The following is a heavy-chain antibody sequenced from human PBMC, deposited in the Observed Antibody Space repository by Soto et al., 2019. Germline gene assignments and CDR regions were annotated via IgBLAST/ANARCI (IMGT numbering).Heavy chain of an antibody. CDR1: GFTFDDYA. D-gene: IGHD6-13*01. CDR3: AKDLVSSWSRYYYYYGMDV. Sequence: GGSLRLSCAASGFTFDDYAMYWVRQGPGKGLEWVSGISWDSGRIGYADSVKGRFTISRDNSKNTLYLQMNSLRAEDTAVYYCAKDLVSSWSRYYYYYGMDVWGQGTTVTVSS. J-gene: IGHJ6*02. CDR2: ISWDSGRI. V-gene: IGHV3-9*01.